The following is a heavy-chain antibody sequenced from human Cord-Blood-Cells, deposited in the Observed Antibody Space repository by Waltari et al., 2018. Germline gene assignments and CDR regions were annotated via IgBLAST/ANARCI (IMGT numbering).Heavy chain of an antibody. D-gene: IGHD3-10*02. V-gene: IGHV4-34*01. CDR1: GGSFSGYY. J-gene: IGHJ4*02. CDR2: INHSGST. CDR3: ARRTLGSGSYYNY. Sequence: QVQLQQWGAGLLKPSETLSLTCAVYGGSFSGYYWSWIRQPPGKGLEWIGEINHSGSTNYNPSLKNRVTISVDTSKNQFTLKLSSVTAADTAVYYCARRTLGSGSYYNYWGQGTLVTVSS.